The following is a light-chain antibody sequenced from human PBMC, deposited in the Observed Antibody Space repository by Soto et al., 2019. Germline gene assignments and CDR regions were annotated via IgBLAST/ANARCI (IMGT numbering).Light chain of an antibody. CDR2: AAS. CDR3: QQYDNYPLT. Sequence: IHMTQSASSLSASVGYRVTITCRASQGIRSYLAWYQQKPGKAPKLLIYAASTLESGVPSRFSGSLYGTEFNLTISSLQTDDFATYYCQQYDNYPLTFGGGTKVDIK. J-gene: IGKJ4*01. CDR1: QGIRSY. V-gene: IGKV1-9*01.